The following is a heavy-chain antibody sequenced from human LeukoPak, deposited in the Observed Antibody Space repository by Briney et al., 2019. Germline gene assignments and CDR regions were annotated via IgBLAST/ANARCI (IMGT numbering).Heavy chain of an antibody. J-gene: IGHJ5*02. CDR2: IYHSGST. Sequence: SETLSLTCTVSGYSISSGYYWGWIRQPPGKGLEWIGSIYHSGSTYYNPSLKSRVTISVDTSKNQFSLKLSSVTAADTAVYYCARVRGSFNYYGSGSTNNWFDPWGQGTLVTVSS. D-gene: IGHD3-10*01. V-gene: IGHV4-38-2*02. CDR1: GYSISSGYY. CDR3: ARVRGSFNYYGSGSTNNWFDP.